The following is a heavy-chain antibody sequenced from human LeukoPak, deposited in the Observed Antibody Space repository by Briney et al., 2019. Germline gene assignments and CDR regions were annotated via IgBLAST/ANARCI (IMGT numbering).Heavy chain of an antibody. Sequence: PSETLSLTCTVSGGSISSYYWSWIRQPPGKGLEWIGYIYYSGSTNYNPSLKSRVTISVDTSKNQFSLKLSSATAADTAVYYCARGERGYPFDYWGQGTLVTASS. CDR1: GGSISSYY. J-gene: IGHJ4*02. CDR3: ARGERGYPFDY. CDR2: IYYSGST. D-gene: IGHD5-18*01. V-gene: IGHV4-59*01.